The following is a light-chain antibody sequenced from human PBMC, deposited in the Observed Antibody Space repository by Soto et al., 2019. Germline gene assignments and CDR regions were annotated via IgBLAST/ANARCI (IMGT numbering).Light chain of an antibody. CDR1: SSNIGGNY. CDR2: RNN. V-gene: IGLV1-47*01. CDR3: AAWDDSLSGVV. J-gene: IGLJ2*01. Sequence: QSVLTQPPSASGTPGQRVTISCSGSSSNIGGNYVYWYQQLPGRAPKLLIYRNNQRPSGVPDRFSGSKSGTSASLAISGLRSEDVADYYCAAWDDSLSGVVFGGGTKLTVL.